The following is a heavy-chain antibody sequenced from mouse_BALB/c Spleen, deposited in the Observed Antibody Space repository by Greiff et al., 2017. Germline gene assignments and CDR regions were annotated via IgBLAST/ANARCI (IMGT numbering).Heavy chain of an antibody. CDR3: TRLSTTVVAPMDY. CDR1: GYTFTSYY. V-gene: IGHV1S81*02. D-gene: IGHD1-1*01. CDR2: INPSNGGT. Sequence: QVQLQQPGAELVKPGASVKLSCKASGYTFTSYYMYWVKQRPGQGLEWIGGINPSNGGTNFNEKSKSKATLTVDKSSSTAYMQLSSLTSEDSAVYYCTRLSTTVVAPMDYWGQGTSVTVSS. J-gene: IGHJ4*01.